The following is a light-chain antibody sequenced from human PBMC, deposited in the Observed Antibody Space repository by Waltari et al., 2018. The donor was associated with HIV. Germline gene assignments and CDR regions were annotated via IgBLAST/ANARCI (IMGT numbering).Light chain of an antibody. CDR3: QQYNNWPPG. Sequence: EIVMTQSPATLSVSPGERATLSCRASQRVSSNLAWYQQKPGQAPRLLIYGASTRATGIPARFSGSGSGTEFTLTISSLQSEDFAVYYCQQYNNWPPGFGPGTKVDIK. CDR2: GAS. CDR1: QRVSSN. J-gene: IGKJ3*01. V-gene: IGKV3-15*01.